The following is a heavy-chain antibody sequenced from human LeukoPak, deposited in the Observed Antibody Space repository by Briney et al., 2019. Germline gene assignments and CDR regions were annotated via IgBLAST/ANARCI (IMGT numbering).Heavy chain of an antibody. D-gene: IGHD6-6*01. CDR1: GGSISSSSYY. J-gene: IGHJ4*02. CDR2: IYYSGST. Sequence: SETLSLTCTVSGGSISSSSYYWGWIRQPPGKGLEWIGSIYYSGSTYYNPSLKSRVTISVDTSKNQFSLKLSSVTAADTAVYYCARDSSSNLDYWGQGALITVSS. V-gene: IGHV4-39*07. CDR3: ARDSSSNLDY.